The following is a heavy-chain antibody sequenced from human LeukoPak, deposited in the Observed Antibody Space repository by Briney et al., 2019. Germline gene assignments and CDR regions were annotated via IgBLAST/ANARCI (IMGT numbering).Heavy chain of an antibody. Sequence: GGSLRLSCAASGFTFSAYYMTWVRQAPGKGLEWVANIKEDGGEKDYVDSVKGRFTISRDNAKNSVYLQMNSLRAEDTAVYYCARGDPTSTDVSGKGTTVTVSS. CDR3: ARGDPTSTDV. CDR1: GFTFSAYY. V-gene: IGHV3-7*01. J-gene: IGHJ6*04. CDR2: IKEDGGEK. D-gene: IGHD2-21*01.